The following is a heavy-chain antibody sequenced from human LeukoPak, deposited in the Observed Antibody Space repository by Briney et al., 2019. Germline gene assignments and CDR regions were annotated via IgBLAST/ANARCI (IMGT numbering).Heavy chain of an antibody. V-gene: IGHV1-8*01. CDR2: MNPNSGNT. D-gene: IGHD6-13*01. Sequence: GASVKVSCKASGYTFTSYDINWVRQATGQGLEWMGWMNPNSGNTGYAQKFQGRVTMTRNTSISTAYMELSSLRSEDTAVYYCAGVDSSSWYGYYYYYMDVWGKGTTVTVSS. CDR3: AGVDSSSWYGYYYYYMDV. J-gene: IGHJ6*03. CDR1: GYTFTSYD.